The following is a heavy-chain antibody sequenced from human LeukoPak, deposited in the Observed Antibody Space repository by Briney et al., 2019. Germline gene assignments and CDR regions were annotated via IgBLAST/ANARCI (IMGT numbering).Heavy chain of an antibody. CDR3: AKIWGGYRVFDY. CDR1: GFTFSSYA. Sequence: GGSLRLSCVASGFTFSSYAMSWVRQAPGKGLEWVSGISGSGGSTYYADSVKGRSTISRDNSKNTLYLQLNSLRAEDTTVYYCAKIWGGYRVFDYWGQGTLVTVSS. J-gene: IGHJ4*02. CDR2: ISGSGGST. D-gene: IGHD3-3*01. V-gene: IGHV3-23*01.